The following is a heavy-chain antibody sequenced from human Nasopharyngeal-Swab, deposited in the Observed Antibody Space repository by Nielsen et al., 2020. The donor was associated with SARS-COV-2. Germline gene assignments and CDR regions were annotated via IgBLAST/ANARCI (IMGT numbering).Heavy chain of an antibody. V-gene: IGHV3-74*01. J-gene: IGHJ4*02. CDR3: VKHQGSSSDQ. CDR1: GVIFSKYW. Sequence: GVLKISCVASGVIFSKYWMHWVRQVPGKGLVWVSRVNQDGSRTDYADSVRGRFTISRDNAKNTLYLQMNSLRVEDTAVYYCVKHQGSSSDQWGQGTLVTVSS. CDR2: VNQDGSRT.